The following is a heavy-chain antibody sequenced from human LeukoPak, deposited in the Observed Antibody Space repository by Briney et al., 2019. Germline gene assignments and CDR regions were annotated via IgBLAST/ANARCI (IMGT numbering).Heavy chain of an antibody. V-gene: IGHV3-9*01. CDR2: ISWDSGSQ. D-gene: IGHD3-9*01. Sequence: GGSLRLSCVGSGFSLDDCSMLWVRQVPGKGLEWVSSISWDSGSQAYADSVRGRFTISRDNAKNSLYLQMNSLRPEDTAFYYCIKDMGFDLLKDAFHVWGQGTLVTVSS. CDR1: GFSLDDCS. CDR3: IKDMGFDLLKDAFHV. J-gene: IGHJ3*01.